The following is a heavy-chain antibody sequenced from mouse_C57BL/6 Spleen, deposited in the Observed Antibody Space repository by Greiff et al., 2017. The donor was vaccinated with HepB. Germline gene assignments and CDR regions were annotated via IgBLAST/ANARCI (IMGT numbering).Heavy chain of an antibody. J-gene: IGHJ4*01. CDR2: IDPNSGGT. V-gene: IGHV1-72*01. Sequence: VQLQQPGAELVKPGASVKLSCKASGYTFTSYWMHWVKQRPGRGLEWIGRIDPNSGGTKYNEKFKCKATLTVDKPSSTAYMQLSSLTSEDSAVYYCARGSFHYYGSSYNYAMDYWGQGTSVTVSS. D-gene: IGHD1-1*01. CDR3: ARGSFHYYGSSYNYAMDY. CDR1: GYTFTSYW.